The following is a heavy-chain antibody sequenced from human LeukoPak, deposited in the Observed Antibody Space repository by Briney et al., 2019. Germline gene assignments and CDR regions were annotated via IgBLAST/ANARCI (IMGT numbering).Heavy chain of an antibody. CDR1: GYTFTSYG. V-gene: IGHV1-18*01. J-gene: IGHJ4*02. CDR3: ARAPYYYDSSGYSPFDY. D-gene: IGHD3-22*01. Sequence: GASVKVSCKASGYTFTSYGISWVRQAPGQGLEWMGWISAYNGNTNYAQKLQGRVTMTTDTSTSTAYMELRSLRSDDTAVYYCARAPYYYDSSGYSPFDYWGRGTLVTVSS. CDR2: ISAYNGNT.